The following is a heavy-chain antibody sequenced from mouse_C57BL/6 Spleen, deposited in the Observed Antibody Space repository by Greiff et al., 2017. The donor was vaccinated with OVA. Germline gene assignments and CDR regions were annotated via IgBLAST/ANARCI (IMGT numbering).Heavy chain of an antibody. Sequence: QVHVKQPGAELVKPGASVKMSCKASGYTFTSYWITWVKQRPGQGLEWIGDIYPGSGSTNYNEKFKSKATLTVDTSSSTAYMQLSSLTSEDSAVYYCARWGGDYGWFAYWGQGTLVTVSA. J-gene: IGHJ3*01. V-gene: IGHV1-55*01. D-gene: IGHD2-4*01. CDR1: GYTFTSYW. CDR2: IYPGSGST. CDR3: ARWGGDYGWFAY.